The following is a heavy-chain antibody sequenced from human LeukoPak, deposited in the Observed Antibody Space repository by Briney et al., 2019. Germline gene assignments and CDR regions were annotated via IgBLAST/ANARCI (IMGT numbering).Heavy chain of an antibody. CDR1: GGSISSGDYS. CDR3: ARDGDYDYYFDY. V-gene: IGHV4-61*02. Sequence: PSQTLSLTCAVSGGSISSGDYSWSWIRQPAGKGLEWIGRIYTSGSTNYNPSLESRVTMSVDTSKNQFSLKLSSVTAADTAVYYCARDGDYDYYFDYWGQGTLVTVSS. J-gene: IGHJ4*02. CDR2: IYTSGST. D-gene: IGHD3-16*01.